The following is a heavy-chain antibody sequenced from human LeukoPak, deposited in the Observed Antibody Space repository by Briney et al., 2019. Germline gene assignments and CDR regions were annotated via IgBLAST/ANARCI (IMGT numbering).Heavy chain of an antibody. V-gene: IGHV3-48*03. D-gene: IGHD3-10*01. CDR3: ARGTTPHFMVRGVDYYYYYMDV. Sequence: PGGSLRLSCAASGFTFSSYEMNWVRQAPGKGLEWVSYISSSGSTIYYADSVKGRFTISRDNAKNSLYLQMNSLRAEDTAVYYCARGTTPHFMVRGVDYYYYYMDVWGKGTTVTISS. CDR1: GFTFSSYE. CDR2: ISSSGSTI. J-gene: IGHJ6*03.